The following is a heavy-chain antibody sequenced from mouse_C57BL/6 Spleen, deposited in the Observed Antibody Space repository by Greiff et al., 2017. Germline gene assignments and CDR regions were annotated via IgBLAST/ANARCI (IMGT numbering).Heavy chain of an antibody. CDR2: IDPENGDT. J-gene: IGHJ3*01. Sequence: VQLQQSGAELVRPGASVKLSCTASGFNIKDDYMHWVKQRPEQGLEWIGWIDPENGDTEYASKFQGKATITADTSSNTAYLQLSSLTSEDTAVYYCTVDYDEAWFAYWGQGALVTVSA. V-gene: IGHV14-4*01. CDR3: TVDYDEAWFAY. CDR1: GFNIKDDY. D-gene: IGHD2-4*01.